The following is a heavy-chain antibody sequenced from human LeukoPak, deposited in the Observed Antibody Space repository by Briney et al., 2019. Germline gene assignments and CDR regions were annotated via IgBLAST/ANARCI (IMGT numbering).Heavy chain of an antibody. CDR1: GGTFSSYA. Sequence: ASVKVSCKASGGTFSSYAISWVRQAPGQGLEWMGWISAYNGNTNYAQKLQGRVTMTIDTSTSTAYMELRSLGSDDTAVYYCARDFLRAFDIWGQGTMVTVSS. J-gene: IGHJ3*02. CDR2: ISAYNGNT. D-gene: IGHD2/OR15-2a*01. V-gene: IGHV1-18*01. CDR3: ARDFLRAFDI.